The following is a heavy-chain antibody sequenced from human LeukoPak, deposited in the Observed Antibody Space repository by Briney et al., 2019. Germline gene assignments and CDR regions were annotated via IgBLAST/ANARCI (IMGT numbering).Heavy chain of an antibody. CDR2: ISWDGDTT. Sequence: GGSLRLSCAASGFKFDDYGMHWIRQAPGKGLEWVSLISWDGDTTYYADSVKGRFTISRDNSKNSLDLQMNSLRAEDTALYYCAKGVGATYPYYFDYWGQGTLVTVSS. V-gene: IGHV3-43D*03. J-gene: IGHJ4*02. CDR3: AKGVGATYPYYFDY. CDR1: GFKFDDYG. D-gene: IGHD1-26*01.